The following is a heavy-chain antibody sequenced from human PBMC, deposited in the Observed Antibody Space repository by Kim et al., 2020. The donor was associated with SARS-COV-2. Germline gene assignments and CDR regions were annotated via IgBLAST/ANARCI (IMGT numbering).Heavy chain of an antibody. Sequence: GGSLRLSCAASGFTVSSNYMSWVRQAPGKGLEWVSVIYSGGSTYYADSVKGRFTISRDNSKNTLYLQMNSLRAEDTAVYYCARGTHSSGYYYGTFDYWGQGTLVTVSS. CDR2: IYSGGST. J-gene: IGHJ4*02. CDR3: ARGTHSSGYYYGTFDY. D-gene: IGHD3-22*01. V-gene: IGHV3-53*01. CDR1: GFTVSSNY.